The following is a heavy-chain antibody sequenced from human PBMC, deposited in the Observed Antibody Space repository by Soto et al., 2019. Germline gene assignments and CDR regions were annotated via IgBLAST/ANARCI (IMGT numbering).Heavy chain of an antibody. CDR2: INPNSGNT. D-gene: IGHD4-17*01. V-gene: IGHV1-8*01. CDR1: GYIFTNYD. J-gene: IGHJ5*02. Sequence: QVQLVQSGAEVKKPGASVKVSCKASGYIFTNYDINWVRQATGQGLEYLGWINPNSGNTGYVQKFQGGVTMTRNTSINTDYMELNSLRSEDTAVYYCARGIKYVDYTRCFDPWGQGTRVTVSS. CDR3: ARGIKYVDYTRCFDP.